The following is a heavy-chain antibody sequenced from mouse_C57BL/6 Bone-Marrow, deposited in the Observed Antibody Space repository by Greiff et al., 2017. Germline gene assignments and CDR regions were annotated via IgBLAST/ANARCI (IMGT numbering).Heavy chain of an antibody. V-gene: IGHV1-18*01. CDR2: INPNNGGT. D-gene: IGHD1-1*01. CDR3: ARGSITTVSYYFDY. CDR1: GYTFTDYN. Sequence: EVQLQQSGPELVKPGASVKIPCKASGYTFTDYNMDWVKQSHGKSLEWIGDINPNNGGTIYNQTFKGKATLTVDKSSSTAYMELRSLTSEDTAVYYCARGSITTVSYYFDYWGQGTTLTVSS. J-gene: IGHJ2*01.